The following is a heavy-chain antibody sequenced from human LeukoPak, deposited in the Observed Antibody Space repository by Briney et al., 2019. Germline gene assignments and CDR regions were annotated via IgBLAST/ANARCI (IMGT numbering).Heavy chain of an antibody. CDR2: INSGVSTT. CDR3: ARRGATTGAFDY. CDR1: GFTFKSYW. D-gene: IGHD1-26*01. Sequence: GGSLRLSCAASGFTFKSYWMHWVRQAPGKGLVWVSRINSGVSTTSYADSVKGRFTISRDNAKNTLYLQMNSLRAEDTAVYYCARRGATTGAFDYWGQGTLVTVSS. V-gene: IGHV3-74*01. J-gene: IGHJ4*02.